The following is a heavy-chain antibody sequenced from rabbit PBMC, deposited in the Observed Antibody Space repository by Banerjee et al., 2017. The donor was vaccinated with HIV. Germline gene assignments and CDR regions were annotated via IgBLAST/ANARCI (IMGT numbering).Heavy chain of an antibody. CDR1: GFSFSSGYD. V-gene: IGHV1S40*01. CDR2: IYAGNSGAS. Sequence: QSLEESGGDLVKPGASLTLTCTASGFSFSSGYDMCWVRQAPGKGLEWIACIYAGNSGASYYASWAKGRFTISKTSSTTVTLQMTSLTAADTATYFCARDLSYYYDMDLWGPGTLVTVS. J-gene: IGHJ6*01. CDR3: ARDLSYYYDMDL.